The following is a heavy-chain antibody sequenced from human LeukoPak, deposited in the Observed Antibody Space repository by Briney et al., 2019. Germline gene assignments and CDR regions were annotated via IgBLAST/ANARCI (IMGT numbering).Heavy chain of an antibody. CDR3: ARRGRWLQSGHYFYGMDV. J-gene: IGHJ6*02. D-gene: IGHD5-24*01. CDR1: GGSISTSDHF. Sequence: PSGTLSLTCTVSGGSISTSDHFWGWIRQPPGKGLEWIGNTHFSGNTYYNPSLGSRVIISVDMSKSELSLRLNSVTAADTAVYYCARRGRWLQSGHYFYGMDVWGQGTTVTVSS. V-gene: IGHV4-39*01. CDR2: THFSGNT.